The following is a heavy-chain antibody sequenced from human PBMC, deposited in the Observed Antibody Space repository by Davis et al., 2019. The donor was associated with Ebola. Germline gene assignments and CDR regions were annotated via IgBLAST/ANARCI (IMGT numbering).Heavy chain of an antibody. CDR2: INHSGST. J-gene: IGHJ6*02. Sequence: SETLSLTCAVYGASFSRYYFPWIRHPPRKALEWIGEINHSGSTNYNPSLKSRVTISVDTSKHQFSLKLSSVTAADTAVYYCAREVGTAMAELYYYYYGMDVWGQGTTVTVSS. CDR1: GASFSRYY. D-gene: IGHD5-18*01. CDR3: AREVGTAMAELYYYYYGMDV. V-gene: IGHV4-34*01.